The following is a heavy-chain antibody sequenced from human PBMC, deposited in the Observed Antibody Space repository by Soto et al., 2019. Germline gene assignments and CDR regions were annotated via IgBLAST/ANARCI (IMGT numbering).Heavy chain of an antibody. CDR1: GFSLTTRGVG. J-gene: IGHJ3*02. V-gene: IGHV2-5*02. CDR3: AQRRVKGEILTGYYDVFDM. Sequence: SVPTLVNPTQTLTLTCTFSGFSLTTRGVGVGWIRQPPGKALEWLALIYWDDDQRYSPSLKSRLTITKETSKNQVVLTMTNMDPVGTATYYCAQRRVKGEILTGYYDVFDMWGKGTMVTVS. CDR2: IYWDDDQ. D-gene: IGHD3-9*01.